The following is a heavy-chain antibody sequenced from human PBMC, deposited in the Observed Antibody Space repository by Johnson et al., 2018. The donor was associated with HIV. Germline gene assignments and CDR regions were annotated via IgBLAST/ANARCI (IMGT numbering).Heavy chain of an antibody. V-gene: IGHV3-66*01. CDR3: TAPVVVTHLDAFDM. CDR2: IYSGGST. J-gene: IGHJ3*02. CDR1: GFTVSSNY. Sequence: VQLVESGGGLVQPGGSLRLSCAASGFTVSSNYMRWVRQAPGKGLEWVSVIYSGGSTYYADSVKGRFTISRDNSKNTLYLQMNSLKSEDTAVYYCTAPVVVTHLDAFDMWGQGTMVTVSS. D-gene: IGHD2-21*02.